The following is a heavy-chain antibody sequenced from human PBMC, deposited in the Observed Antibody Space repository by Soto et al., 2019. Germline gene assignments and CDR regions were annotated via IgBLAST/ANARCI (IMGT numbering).Heavy chain of an antibody. CDR2: ISAYNGNT. CDR3: ATLGEKQLWRGLGGDY. Sequence: QVQLVQSGAEVKKPGASVKVSCKASGYTFTSYGISWVRQAPGQGLEWMGWISAYNGNTNYAQKLQGRVTMTTDTSTSTDYMELRSLRSDDTAVYYCATLGEKQLWRGLGGDYWGQGTLVTVSS. J-gene: IGHJ4*02. D-gene: IGHD5-18*01. CDR1: GYTFTSYG. V-gene: IGHV1-18*01.